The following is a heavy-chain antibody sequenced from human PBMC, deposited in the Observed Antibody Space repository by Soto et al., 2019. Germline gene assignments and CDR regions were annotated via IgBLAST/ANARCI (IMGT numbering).Heavy chain of an antibody. CDR2: VNLNVSMS. CDR1: GDTFNFYS. Sequence: QVQLVQSGAEVKRPGSSVKVSCKASGDTFNFYSINWVRQAPGLGLEWMGRVNLNVSMSNYAQRFQGRVTMTADKSTSTAYMELSGLRSEDTAIYYCATSYGSGYRAFDYWGQGALFTVSS. V-gene: IGHV1-69*04. D-gene: IGHD3-10*01. CDR3: ATSYGSGYRAFDY. J-gene: IGHJ4*02.